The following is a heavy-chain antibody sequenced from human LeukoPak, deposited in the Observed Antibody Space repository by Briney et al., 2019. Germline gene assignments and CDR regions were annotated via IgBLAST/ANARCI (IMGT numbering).Heavy chain of an antibody. J-gene: IGHJ4*02. CDR3: ARQWLGYYFDY. D-gene: IGHD6-19*01. CDR2: IKQDGSEK. V-gene: IGHV3-7*01. Sequence: GGSLRLSCAASGFTFSSYWMSGVRQAPGKGLEWVANIKQDGSEKYYVDSVKGRFTISRDNAKNSLYLQMNSLRAEDTAVYYCARQWLGYYFDYWGQGTLVTVSS. CDR1: GFTFSSYW.